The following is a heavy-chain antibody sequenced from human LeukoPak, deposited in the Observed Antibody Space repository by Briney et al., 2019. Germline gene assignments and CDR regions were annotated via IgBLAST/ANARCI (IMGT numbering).Heavy chain of an antibody. V-gene: IGHV3-30-3*01. J-gene: IGHJ5*02. CDR2: ISYDGSNK. D-gene: IGHD3-10*01. CDR1: GFTFSSYA. CDR3: ARDWGITMVRGVIRS. Sequence: GGSLRLSCAASGFTFSSYAMHWVRQAPGKGLEWVAVISYDGSNKYYADSVKGRFTISRDNSKNTLYLQMNSLRAEDTAVYYCARDWGITMVRGVIRSWGRGTLVTVSS.